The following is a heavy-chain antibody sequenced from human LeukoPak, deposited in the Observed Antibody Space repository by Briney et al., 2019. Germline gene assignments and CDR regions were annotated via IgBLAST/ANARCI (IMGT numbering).Heavy chain of an antibody. V-gene: IGHV4-61*05. J-gene: IGHJ3*02. Sequence: SETLSLTCTVYGGSLSSSSYYWGWIRQPPGKGLEWIGYIYYSGSTNYNPSLKSRVTISVDTSKNQFSLKLSSVTAADTAVYYCARLLLEGLAIVGATDAFDIWGQGTMVTVSS. CDR2: IYYSGST. CDR1: GGSLSSSSYY. CDR3: ARLLLEGLAIVGATDAFDI. D-gene: IGHD1-26*01.